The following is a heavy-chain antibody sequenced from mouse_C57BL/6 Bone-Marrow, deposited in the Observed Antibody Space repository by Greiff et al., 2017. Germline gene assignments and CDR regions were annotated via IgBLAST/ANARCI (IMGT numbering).Heavy chain of an antibody. J-gene: IGHJ3*01. CDR2: IRNKANNHAT. V-gene: IGHV6-6*01. D-gene: IGHD1-1*01. CDR3: ANYYGSSYPFAC. CDR1: GFTFSDAW. Sequence: EVKLQESGGGLVQPGGSMKLSCAASGFTFSDAWMDWVRQSPEKGLEWVAEIRNKANNHATYYAESVKGRFTISRDDSKSSVYLQMHSLRATDTGIYYCANYYGSSYPFACWGQGTLVTVSA.